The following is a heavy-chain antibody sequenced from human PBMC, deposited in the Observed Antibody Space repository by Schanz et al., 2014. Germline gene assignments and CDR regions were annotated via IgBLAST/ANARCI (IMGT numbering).Heavy chain of an antibody. CDR1: GFTFRSYI. CDR2: IDGKSTTV. D-gene: IGHD4-17*01. CDR3: ARDGDRFYHNYCMDV. Sequence: VQLVESGGGVVPPGRSLRLSCAASGFTFRSYIMNLVRQAPGKGLEWLSYIDGKSTTVYYADSVKGRFTVSRDNARNSLNVHMNALGAEDTAVYYCARDGDRFYHNYCMDVWGKGTTVTVSS. J-gene: IGHJ6*03. V-gene: IGHV3-48*01.